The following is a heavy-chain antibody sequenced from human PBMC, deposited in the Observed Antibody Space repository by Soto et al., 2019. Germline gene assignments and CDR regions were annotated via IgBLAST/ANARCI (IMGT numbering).Heavy chain of an antibody. CDR3: ARYPTAQWESGFMAFDI. J-gene: IGHJ3*02. Sequence: SETLSLTCTVSGGSIDSSTYYWGWIRQPPGKGLEWIGSIFYNGNTFYNPSLKSRITISVDTSKNQFSLKLSSVTAADTAVYYCARYPTAQWESGFMAFDIWGQGTMVTVSS. CDR2: IFYNGNT. D-gene: IGHD1-26*01. CDR1: GGSIDSSTYY. V-gene: IGHV4-39*01.